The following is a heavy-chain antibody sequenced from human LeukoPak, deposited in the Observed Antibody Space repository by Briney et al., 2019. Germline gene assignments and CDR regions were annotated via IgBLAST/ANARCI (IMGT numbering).Heavy chain of an antibody. V-gene: IGHV3-21*01. Sequence: GGSLRLSCAASGFTFSSYSMNWVRQAPGKGLEWVSSISSSSSYIYYADSVKGRFTISRDNAKNSLYLQMNSLRAEDTAVYYCARTCCSGGICYSGGNAFDIWGQGTMVTVSS. CDR1: GFTFSSYS. CDR2: ISSSSSYI. CDR3: ARTCCSGGICYSGGNAFDI. D-gene: IGHD2-15*01. J-gene: IGHJ3*02.